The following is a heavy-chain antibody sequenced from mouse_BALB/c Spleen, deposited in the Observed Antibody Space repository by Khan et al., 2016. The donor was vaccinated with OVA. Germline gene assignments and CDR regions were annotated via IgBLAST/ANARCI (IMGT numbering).Heavy chain of an antibody. CDR3: ARMARK. J-gene: IGHJ2*01. V-gene: IGHV14-3*02. CDR1: GLNIKDTY. Sequence: MQLEESGAELVKSGATVKLSCTASGLNIKDTYMHWLKQWPEQGLEWIGRIDSPNGNTKNDPKFRDKATITAEQSSNTAHLQLSSLTSEDTAVDYCARMARKWGQGTTLTVSS. CDR2: IDSPNGNT.